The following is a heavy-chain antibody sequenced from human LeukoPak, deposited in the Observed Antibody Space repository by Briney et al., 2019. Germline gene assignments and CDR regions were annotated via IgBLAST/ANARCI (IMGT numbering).Heavy chain of an antibody. Sequence: SETLSLTCTVSGGSISSGSYYWSWIRQPAGQGLEWIGRIYTSGSTNYNPSLKSRVTISVDTSKNQFSLKLSSVTAADTAVYYCARDVIVVVPAAIQPYYYYYYMDVWGKGTTVTVSS. CDR3: ARDVIVVVPAAIQPYYYYYYMDV. D-gene: IGHD2-2*01. V-gene: IGHV4-61*02. J-gene: IGHJ6*03. CDR1: GGSISSGSYY. CDR2: IYTSGST.